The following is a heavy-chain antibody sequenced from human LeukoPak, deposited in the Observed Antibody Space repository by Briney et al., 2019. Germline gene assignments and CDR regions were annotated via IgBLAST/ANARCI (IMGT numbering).Heavy chain of an antibody. CDR1: GGSISSGGYS. CDR3: ASGYCGGACQLGGVDM. J-gene: IGHJ3*02. D-gene: IGHD2-21*02. CDR2: IYYSGST. V-gene: IGHV4-30-4*07. Sequence: SETLSLTCAVSGGSISSGGYSWSWIRQPPGKGLEWIGYIYYSGSTYYNPSPKSRVTISLDTSGNQFSLKLSSVTAADTAVYYCASGYCGGACQLGGVDMWGQGTMVTVSS.